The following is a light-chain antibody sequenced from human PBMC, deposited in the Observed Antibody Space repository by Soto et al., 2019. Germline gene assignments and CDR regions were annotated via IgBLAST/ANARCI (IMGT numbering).Light chain of an antibody. J-gene: IGKJ1*01. Sequence: DVQMTQSPSSLSASIGDRVTLSCRASQGISRWLAWYQQKPGKAPKSLIFAASTLQSGVPSRFSGSGSGTDFTLTISSLQSEDFATYYCQQYGSFPATFGQGTKVDI. CDR1: QGISRW. CDR2: AAS. V-gene: IGKV1D-16*01. CDR3: QQYGSFPAT.